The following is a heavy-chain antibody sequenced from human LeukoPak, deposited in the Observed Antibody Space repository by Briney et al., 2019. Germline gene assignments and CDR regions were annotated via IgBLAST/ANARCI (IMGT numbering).Heavy chain of an antibody. CDR3: ARDQLDRSYYSY. D-gene: IGHD1-26*01. V-gene: IGHV1-3*01. CDR2: INAGNGNT. J-gene: IGHJ4*02. CDR1: GYTFTTYA. Sequence: ASVKVSCKASGYTFTTYAIHWVRQAPGQRLEWMGWINAGNGNTKYSQKFQGRVTITKDTSASTAYMELSSLRSEDTAVYYCARDQLDRSYYSYWAQGPLLRVSS.